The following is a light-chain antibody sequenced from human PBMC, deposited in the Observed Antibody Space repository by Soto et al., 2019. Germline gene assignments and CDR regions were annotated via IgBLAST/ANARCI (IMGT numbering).Light chain of an antibody. V-gene: IGKV3-11*01. CDR2: DAS. J-gene: IGKJ3*01. Sequence: EIVLTQSPATVSLSPGERATLSCRASQSVSSYLAWYQQKPGQAPRLLIYDASNRATGIPARFSGSGSGTDFTLTISSLEPEDFAVYYCQHRSNWPSFGPGTKVDIK. CDR3: QHRSNWPS. CDR1: QSVSSY.